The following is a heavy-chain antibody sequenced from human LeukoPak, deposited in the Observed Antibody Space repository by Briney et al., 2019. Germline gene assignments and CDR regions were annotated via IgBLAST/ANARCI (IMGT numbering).Heavy chain of an antibody. Sequence: PGGSLRLSCAATGFTFSSYAMSWVRQAPGKGLEWVSAISGSGGSTYYADFVKGRFTISRGNSKNTLYLQMNSLRAEDTAVYYCIGGGLQGIYWGQGTLVTVSS. CDR3: IGGGLQGIY. CDR2: ISGSGGST. J-gene: IGHJ4*02. D-gene: IGHD5-24*01. V-gene: IGHV3-23*01. CDR1: GFTFSSYA.